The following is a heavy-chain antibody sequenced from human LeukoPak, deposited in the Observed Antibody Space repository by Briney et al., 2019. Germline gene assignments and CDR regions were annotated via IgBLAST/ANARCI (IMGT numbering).Heavy chain of an antibody. CDR1: GYTFTGYY. CDR2: INPNSGGT. Sequence: ASVKVSCKASGYTFTGYYMHWVRQAPGQGLEWMGWINPNSGGTNYAQKFQGRVTMTRDTSISTAYMELSRLRSDDTAVYYCARDIVATIPYFDYWGQGTLVTDSS. D-gene: IGHD5-12*01. V-gene: IGHV1-2*02. CDR3: ARDIVATIPYFDY. J-gene: IGHJ4*02.